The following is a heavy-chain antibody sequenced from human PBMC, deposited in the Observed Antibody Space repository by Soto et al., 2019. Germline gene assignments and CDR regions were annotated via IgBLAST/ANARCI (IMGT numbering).Heavy chain of an antibody. CDR1: GGTFSSYA. J-gene: IGHJ6*02. Sequence: ASVKVSCKASGGTFSSYAISWVRQAPGQGLEWMGGIIPIFGTANYAQKFQGRATITADKSTSTAYMELSSLRSEDTAVYYCARTNDFWSGYYIRHYYYGMDVWGQGTTVTVSS. D-gene: IGHD3-3*01. CDR2: IIPIFGTA. V-gene: IGHV1-69*06. CDR3: ARTNDFWSGYYIRHYYYGMDV.